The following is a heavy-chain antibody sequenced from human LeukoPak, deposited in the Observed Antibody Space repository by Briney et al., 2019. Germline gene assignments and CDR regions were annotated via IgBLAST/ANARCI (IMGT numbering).Heavy chain of an antibody. Sequence: SQTLSLTCTVSGGSISSGDYYWSWIRQPPGKGLEWIGYIYYSGSTYYNPSLKSRVTISVDTSKNQFSLKLSSVTAADTAVYYCARSLTPGNWFDPWGQGTLVTVSS. J-gene: IGHJ5*02. CDR2: IYYSGST. CDR1: GGSISSGDYY. CDR3: ARSLTPGNWFDP. D-gene: IGHD1-14*01. V-gene: IGHV4-30-4*08.